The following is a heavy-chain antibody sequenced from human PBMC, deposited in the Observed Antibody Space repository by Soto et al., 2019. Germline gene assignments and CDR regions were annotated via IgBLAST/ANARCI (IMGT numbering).Heavy chain of an antibody. Sequence: ASVKVSCKASGYTFTSYGISWVRHAPGQGLEWMGCISAYNGNTNYAQKLQGRVTMTTDTSTSTAYMELRSLRSDDTAVYYCAREALQYYYDSSGYYYVDYWGQGTLVTVSS. CDR3: AREALQYYYDSSGYYYVDY. V-gene: IGHV1-18*01. J-gene: IGHJ4*02. CDR1: GYTFTSYG. D-gene: IGHD3-22*01. CDR2: ISAYNGNT.